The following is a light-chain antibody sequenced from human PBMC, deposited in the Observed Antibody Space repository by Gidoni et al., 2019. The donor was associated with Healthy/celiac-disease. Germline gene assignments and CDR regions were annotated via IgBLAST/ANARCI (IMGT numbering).Light chain of an antibody. V-gene: IGKV3-11*01. J-gene: IGKJ2*01. Sequence: VFTQSPATLSLAPGERATLSCRASQSVSSYLAWYQQKPGQAPRLLIYDASNRATGIPARCSGSGSGTDFTLTISSLEPEDFAVYYCQQRSNWPRMYTFGQGTKLEIK. CDR2: DAS. CDR3: QQRSNWPRMYT. CDR1: QSVSSY.